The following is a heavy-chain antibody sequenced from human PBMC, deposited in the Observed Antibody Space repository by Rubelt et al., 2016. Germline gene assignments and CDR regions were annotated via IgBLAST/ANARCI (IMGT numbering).Heavy chain of an antibody. CDR1: GGSFSGYY. Sequence: QVQLQQWGAGLLKPSETLSLTCAVYGGSFSGYYWSWIRQPPGKGLEWIGEINHSGSTNYNPSLKSRVTISVDTSKNQFSLKLSSVTAAETAVYYCGAVSSSWYGPVDPWGQGTLVTVSS. CDR2: INHSGST. V-gene: IGHV4-34*01. CDR3: GAVSSSWYGPVDP. D-gene: IGHD6-13*01. J-gene: IGHJ5*02.